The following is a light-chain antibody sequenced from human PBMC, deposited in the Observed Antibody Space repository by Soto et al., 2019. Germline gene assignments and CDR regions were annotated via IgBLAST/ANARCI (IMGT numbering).Light chain of an antibody. V-gene: IGKV1-27*01. CDR2: AAS. Sequence: DIQVTQSPSSLSTFVGDRVTITCRTSQDISNNLAWYQQKPGRVPQLLIYAASTLQSGVPSRFSGSGSGTDFTLTINSLQPEDVATYYCQKYDRAPRTFGQGTKVEIK. CDR1: QDISNN. CDR3: QKYDRAPRT. J-gene: IGKJ1*01.